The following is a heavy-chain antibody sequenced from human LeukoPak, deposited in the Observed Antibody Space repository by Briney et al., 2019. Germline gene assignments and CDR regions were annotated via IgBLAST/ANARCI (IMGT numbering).Heavy chain of an antibody. V-gene: IGHV4-4*07. D-gene: IGHD3-22*01. Sequence: SGTLSLTCTVSGGPLSSYYWSWIRQPAGKGLEWIGRIYTSGSTNYNPSLKSRVTMSVDTSKNQFSLKLSSVTAADTAVYYCARDPSPSGSSGSNWFDPWGQGTLVTVSS. CDR1: GGPLSSYY. J-gene: IGHJ5*02. CDR3: ARDPSPSGSSGSNWFDP. CDR2: IYTSGST.